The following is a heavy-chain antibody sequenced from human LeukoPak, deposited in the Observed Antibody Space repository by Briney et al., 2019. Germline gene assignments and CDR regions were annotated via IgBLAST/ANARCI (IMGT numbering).Heavy chain of an antibody. Sequence: SQTLSLTCTVSGGSISSGSYYWGWIRQPAGKGLEWIGRIYTSGSTNYNPSLNSLVTTSVDTSKNQFSLKLSSVTAADTDVYYCARAPYYDILTGQYYYYGMDVWGQGTTVTVSS. CDR1: GGSISSGSYY. CDR3: ARAPYYDILTGQYYYYGMDV. V-gene: IGHV4-61*02. J-gene: IGHJ6*02. D-gene: IGHD3-9*01. CDR2: IYTSGST.